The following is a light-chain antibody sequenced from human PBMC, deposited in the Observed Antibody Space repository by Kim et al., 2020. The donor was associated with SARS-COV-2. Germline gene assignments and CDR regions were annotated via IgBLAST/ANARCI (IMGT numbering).Light chain of an antibody. Sequence: VSPGKTASTASSGARLGEKQASWYKQKPGQPPLFSIHHHSRRPSGIPERFSGAKSGNTSTLTISGRQAIDEADYYCQAWDNNNGVFGGGTQLTVL. CDR2: HHS. J-gene: IGLJ3*02. CDR3: QAWDNNNGV. V-gene: IGLV3-1*01. CDR1: RLGEKQ.